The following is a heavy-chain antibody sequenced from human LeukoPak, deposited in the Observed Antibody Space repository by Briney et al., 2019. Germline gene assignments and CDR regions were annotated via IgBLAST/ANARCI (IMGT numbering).Heavy chain of an antibody. Sequence: GRSLRLSCAASGLTFSSYGMDWVRQAPGKGLEWVAVISYDGSNKYYADSVKGRFTISRDNSKNTLYLQMNSLRAEDTAVYYCAKDLSLGGSGCPDYWGQGTLVTVSS. CDR1: GLTFSSYG. D-gene: IGHD6-19*01. CDR2: ISYDGSNK. CDR3: AKDLSLGGSGCPDY. J-gene: IGHJ4*02. V-gene: IGHV3-30*18.